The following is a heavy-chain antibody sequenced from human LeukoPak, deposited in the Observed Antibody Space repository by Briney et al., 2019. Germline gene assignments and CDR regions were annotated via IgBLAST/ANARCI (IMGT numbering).Heavy chain of an antibody. CDR2: FYHTEST. J-gene: IGHJ4*02. CDR1: GGSISSSSYY. D-gene: IGHD3-22*01. V-gene: IGHV4-39*01. Sequence: SDPLSLTCSVSGGSISSSSYYWGWIRQPPAKGLQRFGNFYHTESTYYNPSLKSRVTISVDPSKNQFSLKLSSVTAADTAVYYCASQNYYDGSGFGYWGQGTLVTVSS. CDR3: ASQNYYDGSGFGY.